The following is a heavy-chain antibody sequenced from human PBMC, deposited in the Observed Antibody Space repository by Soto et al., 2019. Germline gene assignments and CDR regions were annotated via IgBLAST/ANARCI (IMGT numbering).Heavy chain of an antibody. CDR1: GFIFSNFG. V-gene: IGHV3-33*08. Sequence: PGGSLRLSCATSGFIFSNFGMHWVRQAPGKGLEWVAVIWYDGSNAVSADSVKGRFTISRDNSKNTLYLQMSGLRSEDTAVYYCARDKRTARPSAMDVWGQGTTVTVSS. D-gene: IGHD6-6*01. CDR3: ARDKRTARPSAMDV. J-gene: IGHJ6*02. CDR2: IWYDGSNA.